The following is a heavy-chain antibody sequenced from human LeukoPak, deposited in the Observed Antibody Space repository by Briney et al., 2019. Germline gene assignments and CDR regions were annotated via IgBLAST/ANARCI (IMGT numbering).Heavy chain of an antibody. Sequence: GASVKISCKASGYNFPNYGLIWVRQAPGQGLEWMGWISPYNDNTNYAQNLQGRVTMTTDTSTSTAYMELRSLRSDDTAVYYCARTSHYVDIAATIPYGIYYFDYWGQGTLVTVSS. CDR3: ARTSHYVDIAATIPYGIYYFDY. J-gene: IGHJ4*02. V-gene: IGHV1-18*01. CDR1: GYNFPNYG. D-gene: IGHD5-12*01. CDR2: ISPYNDNT.